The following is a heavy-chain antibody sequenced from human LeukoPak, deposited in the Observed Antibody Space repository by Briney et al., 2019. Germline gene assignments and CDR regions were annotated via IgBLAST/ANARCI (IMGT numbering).Heavy chain of an antibody. CDR3: AKQDHDYDILTGCDY. CDR1: GFTFSSYG. CDR2: ISGSGGST. V-gene: IGHV3-23*01. J-gene: IGHJ4*02. Sequence: PGGTLRLSCAASGFTFSSYGMSWVRQAPGKGLEWVSAISGSGGSTYYADSVKGRFTISRDNSKNTLYLQMNSLRAEDTAVYYCAKQDHDYDILTGCDYWGQGTLVTVSS. D-gene: IGHD3-9*01.